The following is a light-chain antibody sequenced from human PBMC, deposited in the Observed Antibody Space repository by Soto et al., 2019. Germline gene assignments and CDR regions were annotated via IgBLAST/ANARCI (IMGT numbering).Light chain of an antibody. V-gene: IGKV3-20*01. CDR2: AAS. CDR3: QQYASSPLT. Sequence: EIVLTQSPGTLSLSPGERATLSCRASQTVGNHYLAWYQQKPCQTPRLLIHAASNRATGIPDRISGSGSGTDFTLTISRLEPEDFAVYYCQQYASSPLTFGGGTKLEIK. J-gene: IGKJ4*01. CDR1: QTVGNHY.